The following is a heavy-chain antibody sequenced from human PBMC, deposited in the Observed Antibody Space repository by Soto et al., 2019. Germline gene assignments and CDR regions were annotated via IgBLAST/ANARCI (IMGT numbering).Heavy chain of an antibody. J-gene: IGHJ4*02. CDR1: GFSFSSYA. CDR3: AKDGLGRWLPGGYFDY. V-gene: IGHV3-30*04. Sequence: QVQLVESGGGVVQPGRSLRLSCAASGFSFSSYAMHLVRQAPGKGLEWVAVISYDGKNEYYTDSVKGRFTISRDNSKNILYMQMNSLRAEDTAVYYCAKDGLGRWLPGGYFDYWGQGTLVTVSS. D-gene: IGHD5-12*01. CDR2: ISYDGKNE.